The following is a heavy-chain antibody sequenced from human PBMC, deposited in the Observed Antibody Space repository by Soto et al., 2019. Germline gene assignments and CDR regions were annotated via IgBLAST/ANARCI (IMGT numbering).Heavy chain of an antibody. CDR3: VRMGDDY. J-gene: IGHJ4*02. V-gene: IGHV3-7*05. CDR1: GLTFGLYS. Sequence: DVHLVESGGGLVQPAGSLTLSCAASGLTFGLYSMGWVRQAPGKGLEWAAAIVEDGTKKYYMESLKGRFTISRDNSKNLVYLQMRSLRAEDTAMYYCVRMGDDYWGQGTLVTVSP. D-gene: IGHD3-16*01. CDR2: IVEDGTKK.